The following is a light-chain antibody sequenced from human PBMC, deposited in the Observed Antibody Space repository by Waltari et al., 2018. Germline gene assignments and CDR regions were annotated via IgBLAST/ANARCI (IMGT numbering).Light chain of an antibody. J-gene: IGKJ4*01. V-gene: IGKV1-27*01. CDR3: QKYDASPFT. CDR2: GVS. CDR1: QGISNS. Sequence: DIRMTQFPSSLSASVGDRVTITCRASQGISNSLTWYQQKPGKVPSLLIFGVSVLNFVLSSCFSGSGSGTDLTLTIDTLQTEDFSTYYCQKYDASPFTFGGGTKLEIK.